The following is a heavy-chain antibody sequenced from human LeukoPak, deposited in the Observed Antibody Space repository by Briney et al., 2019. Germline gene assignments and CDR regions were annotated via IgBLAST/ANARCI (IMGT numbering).Heavy chain of an antibody. CDR3: AKGGIAAAGIDDNWFDP. CDR1: GFTFSSYA. D-gene: IGHD6-13*01. V-gene: IGHV3-23*01. Sequence: GGSLRLSCAASGFTFSSYAMSWVRQAPGKGLEWVSAISGSGGSTYYADYVKGRFTISRDNSKNTLYLQMNSLRAEDTAVYYCAKGGIAAAGIDDNWFDPWGQGTLVTVSS. J-gene: IGHJ5*02. CDR2: ISGSGGST.